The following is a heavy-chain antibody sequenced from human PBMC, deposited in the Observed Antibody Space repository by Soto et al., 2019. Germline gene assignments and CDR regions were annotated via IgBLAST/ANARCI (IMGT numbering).Heavy chain of an antibody. D-gene: IGHD3-10*01. CDR1: GFTFSSYW. V-gene: IGHV3-7*01. Sequence: GGSLRLSCAASGFTFSSYWVSWVRQAPGKGLEWVANIKQDGSEKYYVDSVKGRFTISRDNAKNSLYLQMNSLRAEDTAVYYCARYLMVRGAYYFDYWGQGTLVTVSS. J-gene: IGHJ4*02. CDR2: IKQDGSEK. CDR3: ARYLMVRGAYYFDY.